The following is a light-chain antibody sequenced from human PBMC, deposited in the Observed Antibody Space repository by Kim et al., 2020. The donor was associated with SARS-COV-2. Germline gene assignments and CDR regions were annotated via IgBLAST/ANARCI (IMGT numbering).Light chain of an antibody. CDR3: QAWDSSTWV. J-gene: IGLJ3*02. CDR1: KLGDKY. V-gene: IGLV3-1*01. CDR2: QDS. Sequence: VSPGQTASIACSGDKLGDKYACWYQQKPGQSPVLVIYQDSKRPSGIPERFSGSNSGNTATLTISGTQAMDEADYYCQAWDSSTWVFGGGTQLTVL.